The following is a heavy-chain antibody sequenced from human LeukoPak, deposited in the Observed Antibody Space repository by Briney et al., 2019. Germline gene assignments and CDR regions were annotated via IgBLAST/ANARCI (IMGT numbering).Heavy chain of an antibody. CDR1: GGSISSSSYY. J-gene: IGHJ5*02. CDR2: IYYSGST. D-gene: IGHD4-17*01. Sequence: SETLSLTCTVSGGSISSSSYYWGWVRQPPGKGLEWIGYIYYSGSTYYNPSLKSRVTISVDTSKNQFSLKLSSVTAADTAVYYCARARTVDWFDPWGQGTLVTVSS. V-gene: IGHV4-30-4*08. CDR3: ARARTVDWFDP.